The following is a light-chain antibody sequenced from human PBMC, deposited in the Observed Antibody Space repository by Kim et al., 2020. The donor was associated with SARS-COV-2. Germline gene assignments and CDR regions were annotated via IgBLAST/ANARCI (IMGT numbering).Light chain of an antibody. CDR2: EVT. J-gene: IGLJ1*01. V-gene: IGLV2-23*02. CDR3: CSFAGCCSFV. CDR1: LSDLGVSSL. Sequence: GQAVTISCTGTLSDLGVSSLVSWYQQRPGKAPKLIIYEVTTRPSVVSDRFSGSKSGYTASLTISGLQAEDEGDYYCCSFAGCCSFVFGTGTKVTVL.